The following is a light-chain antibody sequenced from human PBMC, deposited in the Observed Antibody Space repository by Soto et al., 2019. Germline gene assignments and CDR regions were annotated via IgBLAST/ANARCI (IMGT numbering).Light chain of an antibody. CDR3: QTWGTGPAV. Sequence: QPVLTQSPSASASLGASVKLTCTLSSGHSSYAIAWHQQQTEKGPRYLMKLNSDGSHSKGDGIPDRFSGSSSGAERYLTISRLQSEDEPDYYCQTWGTGPAVFGGGTQLTVL. V-gene: IGLV4-69*01. J-gene: IGLJ7*01. CDR1: SGHSSYA. CDR2: LNSDGSH.